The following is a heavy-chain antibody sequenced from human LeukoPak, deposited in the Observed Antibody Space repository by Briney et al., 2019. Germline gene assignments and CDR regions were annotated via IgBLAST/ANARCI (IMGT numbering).Heavy chain of an antibody. V-gene: IGHV3-30*18. J-gene: IGHJ6*02. Sequence: GGSLRLSCAASGFTFSSYGMHWVRQAPGKGLEWVAVISYDGSNKYYADSVKGRFTISRDNSKNTLYLQMNSLRAEDTAVYYGAKDFTHIVVVTASRTGYYGMDVWGQGTTVTVSS. CDR1: GFTFSSYG. D-gene: IGHD2-21*02. CDR3: AKDFTHIVVVTASRTGYYGMDV. CDR2: ISYDGSNK.